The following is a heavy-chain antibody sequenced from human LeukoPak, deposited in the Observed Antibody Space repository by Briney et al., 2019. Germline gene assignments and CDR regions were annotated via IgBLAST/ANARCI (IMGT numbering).Heavy chain of an antibody. CDR1: GFTFTHFG. Sequence: GGSLRLSCLASGFTFTHFGMHWVRQAPGKGLEWVTFIQYDGIDKYYADSVKGRFSISRDDSKNTIYLQMNSLKPEDTAVYYCAKIVGSGSRTFWGQRTLVIVSS. CDR2: IQYDGIDK. CDR3: AKIVGSGSRTF. J-gene: IGHJ4*02. V-gene: IGHV3-30*02. D-gene: IGHD1-26*01.